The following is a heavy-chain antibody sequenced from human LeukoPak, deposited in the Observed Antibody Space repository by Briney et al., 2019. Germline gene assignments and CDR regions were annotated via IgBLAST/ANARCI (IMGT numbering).Heavy chain of an antibody. CDR2: IYHSGST. CDR1: GGSISSSNW. CDR3: AREDIVATYSMDV. J-gene: IGHJ6*03. D-gene: IGHD5-12*01. V-gene: IGHV4-4*02. Sequence: SETLSLTCAVSGGSISSSNWWSWVRQPPGKGLEWIGEIYHSGSTNYNPSLKSRVTISVDTSKNQFSLKLSSVTAADTAVYYCAREDIVATYSMDVWGKGTTVTVSS.